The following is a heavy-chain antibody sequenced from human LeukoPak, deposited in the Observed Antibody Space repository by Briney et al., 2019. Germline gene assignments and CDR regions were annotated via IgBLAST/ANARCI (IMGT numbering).Heavy chain of an antibody. Sequence: GRSLRLSCAASGFTFTSYSMNWVRQAPGKGLEWVSTISGGGGSTYYADSVKGRFTISRDNSKNTLYLQVNSLRAEDTAVYYCAKGGKWDVTPFDYWGQGTLVTVSS. CDR3: AKGGKWDVTPFDY. J-gene: IGHJ4*02. D-gene: IGHD1-26*01. CDR1: GFTFTSYS. V-gene: IGHV3-23*01. CDR2: ISGGGGST.